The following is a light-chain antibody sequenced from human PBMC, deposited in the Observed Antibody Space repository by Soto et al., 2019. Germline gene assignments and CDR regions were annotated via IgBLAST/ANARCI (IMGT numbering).Light chain of an antibody. J-gene: IGLJ2*01. CDR3: SSYTSTTTVV. CDR2: EVT. CDR1: SSDVGGYNY. Sequence: QSALTQPASVSGSPGQSITISCTGTSSDVGGYNYVSWYQHHPGKAPKLMIYEVTDRPSGVSNRFSGSKSGNTASLTISGLQAEDAAIYYCSSYTSTTTVVFGGGTKVTVL. V-gene: IGLV2-14*01.